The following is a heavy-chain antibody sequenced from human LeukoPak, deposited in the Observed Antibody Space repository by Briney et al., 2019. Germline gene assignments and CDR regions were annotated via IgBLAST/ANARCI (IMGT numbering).Heavy chain of an antibody. CDR3: ARDLGGGYSYGLGY. Sequence: SETLSLTCTVSGGSISSYYWSWIRQPPGKGLEWIGYIYYSGSTNYNPSLKSRVTISVDTSKNQFSLKLSSVTAADTAVYYCARDLGGGYSYGLGYWGQGTLVTVSS. CDR2: IYYSGST. J-gene: IGHJ4*02. V-gene: IGHV4-59*01. D-gene: IGHD5-18*01. CDR1: GGSISSYY.